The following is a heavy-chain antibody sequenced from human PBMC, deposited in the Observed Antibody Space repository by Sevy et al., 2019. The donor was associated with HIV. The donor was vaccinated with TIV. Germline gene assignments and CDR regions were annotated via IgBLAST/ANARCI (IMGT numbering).Heavy chain of an antibody. J-gene: IGHJ4*02. V-gene: IGHV3-33*01. CDR2: IWYDGSNK. CDR1: GFTFSSYG. CDR3: ARRNKIRSTVTVNSEFDY. Sequence: GGSLRLSCAASGFTFSSYGMHWVRQAPGKGLEWVAVIWYDGSNKYYADSVKGRFTISRDNSKNTLYLQMNSLRAEDTAVYYCARRNKIRSTVTVNSEFDYWGQGTLVTVSS. D-gene: IGHD4-17*01.